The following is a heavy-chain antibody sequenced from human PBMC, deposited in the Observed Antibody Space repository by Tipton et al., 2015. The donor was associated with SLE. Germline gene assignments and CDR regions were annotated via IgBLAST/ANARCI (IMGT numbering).Heavy chain of an antibody. CDR1: GGSISSGGYY. Sequence: TLSLTCTVSGGSISSGGYYWSWIRQHPGKGLEWIGYIYYSGSTYYNPSPKSRVTISVDTSKNQFSLKLSSVTAADTAVYYCARVVSGGQAPAGGYYYRWFDPWGQGTLVTVSS. V-gene: IGHV4-31*03. CDR2: IYYSGST. J-gene: IGHJ5*02. CDR3: ARVVSGGQAPAGGYYYRWFDP. D-gene: IGHD3-22*01.